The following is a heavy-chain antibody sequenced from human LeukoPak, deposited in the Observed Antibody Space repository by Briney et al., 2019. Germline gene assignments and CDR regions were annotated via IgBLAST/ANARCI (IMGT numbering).Heavy chain of an antibody. CDR2: IYYSGST. Sequence: SQTLSLTCTVSGGSISSGGYYWSWIRQHPGKGLEWIGYIYYSGSTYYSPSLKSRVTISVDTSKNQFSLKLSSVTAADTAVYYCARERSIAARPNNWFDPWGQGTLVTVSS. CDR1: GGSISSGGYY. V-gene: IGHV4-31*03. J-gene: IGHJ5*02. CDR3: ARERSIAARPNNWFDP. D-gene: IGHD6-6*01.